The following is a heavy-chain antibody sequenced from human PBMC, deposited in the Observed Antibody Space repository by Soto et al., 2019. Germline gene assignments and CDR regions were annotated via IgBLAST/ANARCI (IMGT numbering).Heavy chain of an antibody. J-gene: IGHJ6*02. CDR1: EFTFSSYA. CDR3: ARVKTDYSNPRGPFFFYGMDV. V-gene: IGHV3-30-3*01. CDR2: ISYDGGHK. D-gene: IGHD4-4*01. Sequence: QVQLVESGGGVVHPERSLRLSCSASEFTFSSYAMHWVRQDPGKGLEWVAGISYDGGHKFYGDSVRGRFTISRDSSKTTVFLQMNSPRPEDTAAYYCARVKTDYSNPRGPFFFYGMDVWGQGTTVTVSS.